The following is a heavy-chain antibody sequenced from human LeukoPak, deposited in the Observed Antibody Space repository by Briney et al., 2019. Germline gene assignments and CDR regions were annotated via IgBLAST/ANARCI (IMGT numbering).Heavy chain of an antibody. J-gene: IGHJ6*02. CDR1: GFTFSSYP. CDR2: ISHDGSNK. Sequence: GGSLRLSCAASGFTFSSYPMHWVRQAPGKGLEWVAVISHDGSNKYYADSVKGRFTISRDNSKTTLYVQMNSLRPEDTAVYYCARDRGATYYYYAMDVWGQGTTVTVSS. CDR3: ARDRGATYYYYAMDV. V-gene: IGHV3-30-3*01.